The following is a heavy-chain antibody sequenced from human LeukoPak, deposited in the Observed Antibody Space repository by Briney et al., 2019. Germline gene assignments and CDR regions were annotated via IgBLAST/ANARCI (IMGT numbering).Heavy chain of an antibody. CDR2: ISGSGGSS. Sequence: GGSLRLSCAASGFTFSSYAMSWVRQAPGKGLEWVSAISGSGGSSYYADSVKGRFTISRDNSKNTLYLQMNGLRAEDTAVYYCAIGGGSGYYSHFDYWGQGTQVTVSS. V-gene: IGHV3-23*01. CDR1: GFTFSSYA. D-gene: IGHD3-22*01. CDR3: AIGGGSGYYSHFDY. J-gene: IGHJ4*02.